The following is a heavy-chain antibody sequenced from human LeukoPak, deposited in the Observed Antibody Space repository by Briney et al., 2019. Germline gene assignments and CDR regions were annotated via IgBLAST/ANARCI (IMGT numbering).Heavy chain of an antibody. CDR3: AMLLEMATINDY. Sequence: ASXKVSCKASGYTFTGYYMHWVRQAPGQGLEWMGWINPNSGGTNYAKKFQGRVTMTRGRSISTAYMELSRLRSDDTAVYYCAMLLEMATINDYWGQGTLVTVSS. CDR2: INPNSGGT. V-gene: IGHV1-2*02. D-gene: IGHD5-24*01. CDR1: GYTFTGYY. J-gene: IGHJ4*02.